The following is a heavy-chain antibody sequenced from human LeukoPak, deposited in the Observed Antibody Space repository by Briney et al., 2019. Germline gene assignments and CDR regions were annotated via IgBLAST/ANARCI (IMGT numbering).Heavy chain of an antibody. V-gene: IGHV4-61*02. CDR3: AREGDGHLYGDYWAPYWFDP. CDR1: GGSISSGGYY. J-gene: IGHJ5*02. Sequence: SQTLSLTCTVSGGSISSGGYYWSWIRQHPGKGLEWIGRIYTSGSTNYNPSLKSRVTMSVDTSKNQFSLKLSSVTAADTAVYYCAREGDGHLYGDYWAPYWFDPWGQGTLVTVSS. CDR2: IYTSGST. D-gene: IGHD4-17*01.